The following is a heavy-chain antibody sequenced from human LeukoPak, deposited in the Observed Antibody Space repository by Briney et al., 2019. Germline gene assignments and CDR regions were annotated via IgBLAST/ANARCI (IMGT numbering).Heavy chain of an antibody. CDR3: ARWELSGEGRYFDY. D-gene: IGHD1-26*01. V-gene: IGHV1-46*01. CDR2: INPDVGST. J-gene: IGHJ4*02. Sequence: AASVKVSCKASGYTFTSYYIYWVRQAPGQGLEWMGIINPDVGSTTYAQKFQGRVTMTRDTSTTTVYMELSSPRSEDTAVYYCARWELSGEGRYFDYWGQGTLVTVSS. CDR1: GYTFTSYY.